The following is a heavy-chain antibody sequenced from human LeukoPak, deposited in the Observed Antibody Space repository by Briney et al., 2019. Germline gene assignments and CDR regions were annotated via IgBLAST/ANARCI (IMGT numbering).Heavy chain of an antibody. CDR2: ISNSSSYI. J-gene: IGHJ4*02. V-gene: IGHV3-21*01. CDR3: ARANYDFWSGYPDY. Sequence: GGSLRLSCAASGFTFSSYSMNWVRQAPGKGLEWVSSISNSSSYIYYADSVKGRFTISRDNAKNSLYLQMNSLRAEDTAVYYCARANYDFWSGYPDYWGQGTLVTVSS. D-gene: IGHD3-3*01. CDR1: GFTFSSYS.